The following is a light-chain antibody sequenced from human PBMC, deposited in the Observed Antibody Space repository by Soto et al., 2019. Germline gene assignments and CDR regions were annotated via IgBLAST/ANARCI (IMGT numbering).Light chain of an antibody. Sequence: AIQLTQSPSSLSASVGDRVTITCRASQDISTYLAWYQQKPGKAPMLLISAASTLQSGVPSRFSGSGSGTDFTLTISSLQPEDFATYFCLQDFNYPRTFGQGTKVDIK. CDR1: QDISTY. CDR2: AAS. J-gene: IGKJ1*01. V-gene: IGKV1-6*01. CDR3: LQDFNYPRT.